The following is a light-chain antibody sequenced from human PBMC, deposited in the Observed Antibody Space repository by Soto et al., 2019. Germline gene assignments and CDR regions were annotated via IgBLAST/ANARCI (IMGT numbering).Light chain of an antibody. V-gene: IGKV3-15*01. CDR2: GSS. J-gene: IGKJ4*01. CDR3: QQYGSSPLT. Sequence: EIVMTQSPATLSVSPGERATLSCRASQSVSSSLAWYQQKPGQAPRLLIYGSSTRATGIPARFSGSGSGTEFTLTISSLQSEDFAVYYCQQYGSSPLTFGGGTKVEIK. CDR1: QSVSSS.